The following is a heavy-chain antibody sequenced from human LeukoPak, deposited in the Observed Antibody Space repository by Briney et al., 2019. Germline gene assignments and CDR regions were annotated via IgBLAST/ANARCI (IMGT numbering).Heavy chain of an antibody. Sequence: ASVKVSCKASGYTFTSYDINWVRQATGQGLEWMGWMNPNSGNTGYAQKFQGRVTITRNTSISTAYMELSSLRSEDTAVYYCARRQWLVRGGGFSRENDDAFDIWGQGTMVTVSS. CDR3: ARRQWLVRGGGFSRENDDAFDI. J-gene: IGHJ3*02. V-gene: IGHV1-8*03. CDR1: GYTFTSYD. D-gene: IGHD6-19*01. CDR2: MNPNSGNT.